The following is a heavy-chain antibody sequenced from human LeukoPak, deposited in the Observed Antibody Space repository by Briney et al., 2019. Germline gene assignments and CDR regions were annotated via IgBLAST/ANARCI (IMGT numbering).Heavy chain of an antibody. D-gene: IGHD1-14*01. Sequence: PGGPLRLSCAASGFTFTNYAMNWVRQAPGKGLEWVSAIVGNGGATYYADSVKGRFTISRDNSKNTLYLQMNSLRAEDTAIYYCARIEAHSGDYWGQGTLVTVSS. CDR3: ARIEAHSGDY. V-gene: IGHV3-23*01. CDR2: IVGNGGAT. J-gene: IGHJ4*02. CDR1: GFTFTNYA.